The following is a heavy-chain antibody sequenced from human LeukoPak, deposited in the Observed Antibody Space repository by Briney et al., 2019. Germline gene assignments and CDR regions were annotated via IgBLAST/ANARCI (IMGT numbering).Heavy chain of an antibody. Sequence: GSLRLSCAASGFTFSSYAMHWVRQPPGKGLEWIGEIYHSGSTNYNPSLKSRVTISVDKSKNQFSLKLSSVTAADTAVYYCARVGISCSSTSCYGNFDYWGQGTLVTVSS. V-gene: IGHV4-4*02. CDR3: ARVGISCSSTSCYGNFDY. D-gene: IGHD2-2*01. CDR2: IYHSGST. J-gene: IGHJ4*02. CDR1: GFTFSSYA.